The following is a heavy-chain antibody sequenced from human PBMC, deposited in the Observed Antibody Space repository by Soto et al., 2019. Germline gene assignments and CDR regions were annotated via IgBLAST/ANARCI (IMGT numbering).Heavy chain of an antibody. Sequence: GGSLRLSCAASGFTFSSYWMHWVRQAPGKGLVWVSRINSDGSSTTYADSVKGRFTISRDNAKNTLYLQMNSLRAEDTAVYYCASSGYYLPFDYWGQGILVTVSS. CDR3: ASSGYYLPFDY. CDR1: GFTFSSYW. V-gene: IGHV3-74*01. J-gene: IGHJ4*02. CDR2: INSDGSST. D-gene: IGHD3-22*01.